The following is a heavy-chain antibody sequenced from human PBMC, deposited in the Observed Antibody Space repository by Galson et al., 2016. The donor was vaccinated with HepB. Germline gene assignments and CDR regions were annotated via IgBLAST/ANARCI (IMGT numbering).Heavy chain of an antibody. V-gene: IGHV4-61*02. CDR2: VYSNGAT. CDR3: AREILSFNWFDL. Sequence: TLSLTCSVSGGSIGSGGHFWSWVRQRAGKGLEWIGRVYSNGATNYNPSLESRVTISVDVSKNQVYLNLTSVTAADTALYFCAREILSFNWFDLWGQGTLATVSS. CDR1: GGSIGSGGHF. D-gene: IGHD2-15*01. J-gene: IGHJ5*02.